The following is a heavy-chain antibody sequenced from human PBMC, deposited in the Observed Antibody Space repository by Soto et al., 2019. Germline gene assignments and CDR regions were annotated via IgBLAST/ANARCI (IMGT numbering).Heavy chain of an antibody. D-gene: IGHD3-22*01. CDR1: GFTFSSYA. Sequence: PGGSLRLSCAASGFTFSSYAMHWVRQAPGKGLEWVAVISYDGSNKYYADSVKGRFTISRDNSKNTLYLQMNSLRAEDTAVYYCARDSRPDSSGYYYDAFDIWGQGTMVTVSS. CDR2: ISYDGSNK. V-gene: IGHV3-30-3*01. J-gene: IGHJ3*02. CDR3: ARDSRPDSSGYYYDAFDI.